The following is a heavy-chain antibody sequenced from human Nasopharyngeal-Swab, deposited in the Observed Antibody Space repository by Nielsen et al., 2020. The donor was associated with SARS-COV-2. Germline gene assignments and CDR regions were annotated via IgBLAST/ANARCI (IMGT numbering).Heavy chain of an antibody. V-gene: IGHV3-21*01. CDR1: GFTFSSYS. Sequence: GGSLRLSCAAYGFTFSSYSMNWVRQAPGKGLEWVSSISSSSSYIYYADSVKGRFTISRDNAKNSLYLQMNSLRAEDTAVYYCARDLGDDAFDIWGQGTMVTVSS. D-gene: IGHD3-16*01. CDR2: ISSSSSYI. CDR3: ARDLGDDAFDI. J-gene: IGHJ3*02.